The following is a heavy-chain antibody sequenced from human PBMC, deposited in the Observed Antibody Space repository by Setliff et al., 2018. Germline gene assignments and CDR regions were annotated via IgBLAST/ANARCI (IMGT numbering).Heavy chain of an antibody. Sequence: PSETLSLTCTVSGGSVGNSFYYWNWIRQPAGKGLEWIGHIYTSGSTNYNPSLKSRVTISVGTSKNQFSLKLTSVTAADTAIYYCARDTSSDWAAWFDPWSQGILVTVSS. CDR1: GGSVGNSFYY. CDR2: IYTSGST. CDR3: ARDTSSDWAAWFDP. D-gene: IGHD3-22*01. J-gene: IGHJ5*02. V-gene: IGHV4-61*09.